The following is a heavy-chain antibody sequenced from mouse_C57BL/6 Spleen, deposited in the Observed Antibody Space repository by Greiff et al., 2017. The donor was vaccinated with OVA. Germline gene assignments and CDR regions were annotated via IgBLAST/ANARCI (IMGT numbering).Heavy chain of an antibody. CDR1: GYAVSSSW. CDR3: ARLEEDRDFDY. V-gene: IGHV1-82*01. CDR2: IYPGDGDT. Sequence: QVQLQQSGPELVKPGASVKISCKASGYAVSSSWMNWVKQRPGKGLEWIGRIYPGDGDTNYNGKFKGKATLTADKSSSTAYMQLSSLTSEDSAVYFCARLEEDRDFDYWGQGTTLTVSS. J-gene: IGHJ2*01.